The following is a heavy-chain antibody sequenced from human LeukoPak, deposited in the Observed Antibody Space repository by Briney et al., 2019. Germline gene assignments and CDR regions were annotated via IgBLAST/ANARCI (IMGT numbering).Heavy chain of an antibody. D-gene: IGHD4-17*01. J-gene: IGHJ4*02. V-gene: IGHV1-69*01. CDR3: ARAPFDYGDYYNYFDY. CDR2: IIPIFGTA. Sequence: SVKVSCKASGGTFSSYAISWVRQAPGQGLEWMGGIIPIFGTANYAQKFQGRVTITADESTSTAYMELSSLRSGDTAVYYCARAPFDYGDYYNYFDYWGQGTLVTVSS. CDR1: GGTFSSYA.